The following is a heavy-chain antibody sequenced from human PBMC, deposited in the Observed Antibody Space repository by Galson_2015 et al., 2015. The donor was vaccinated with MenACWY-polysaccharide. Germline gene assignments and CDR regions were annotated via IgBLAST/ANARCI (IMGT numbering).Heavy chain of an antibody. D-gene: IGHD1-26*01. V-gene: IGHV1-3*01. Sequence: SVKVSCKASGYTFTSHPLHWVRQAPGQRFEWMGWINAGNGHTKYSQHFQGRVTITRNTSANIVFMELNSLRNEDTAVYYCARHWEPGSYYEFWGQGTLVTVSS. J-gene: IGHJ4*02. CDR1: GYTFTSHP. CDR3: ARHWEPGSYYEF. CDR2: INAGNGHT.